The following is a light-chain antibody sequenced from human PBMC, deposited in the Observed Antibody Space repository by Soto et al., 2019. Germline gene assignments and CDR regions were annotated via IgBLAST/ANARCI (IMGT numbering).Light chain of an antibody. V-gene: IGKV3-15*01. J-gene: IGKJ5*01. Sequence: EIVLTQSPGTLSLSPGERATLSCRASQSVSSSHLAWYQHKPGQGPRLLVYRASTRTLGIPARFSGSESGTEFTLTISSLQSEDFAVYYCQQYNSWPITFGQGTRLEIK. CDR2: RAS. CDR1: QSVSSSH. CDR3: QQYNSWPIT.